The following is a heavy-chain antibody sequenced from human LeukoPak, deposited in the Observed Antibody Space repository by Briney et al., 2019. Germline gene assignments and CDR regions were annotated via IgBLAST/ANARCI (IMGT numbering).Heavy chain of an antibody. Sequence: PSETLSLTCTVSGGSVSSGNYYWIWIRQPPGKGLEWIGYIHYTGSPNYNPSLKSRVTISVDTSKNQFSLRLNSVTAADTAVYYCARVDTVTTTFDYWGQGTLVTVSS. CDR3: ARVDTVTTTFDY. V-gene: IGHV4-61*01. D-gene: IGHD4-17*01. CDR2: IHYTGSP. CDR1: GGSVSSGNYY. J-gene: IGHJ4*02.